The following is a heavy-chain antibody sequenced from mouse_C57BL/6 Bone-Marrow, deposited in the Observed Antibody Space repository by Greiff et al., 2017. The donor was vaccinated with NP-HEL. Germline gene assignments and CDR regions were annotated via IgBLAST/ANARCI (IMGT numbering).Heavy chain of an antibody. CDR1: GYTFTSYW. CDR3: ARKGDAMDY. V-gene: IGHV1-52*01. J-gene: IGHJ4*01. Sequence: QVQLKQPGAELVRPGSSVKLSCKASGYTFTSYWMHWVKQRPIQGLEWIGNIDPSDSETHYNQKFKDKATLTVDKSSSTAYMQLSSLTSEDSAVYYCARKGDAMDYWGQGTSVTVSS. CDR2: IDPSDSET.